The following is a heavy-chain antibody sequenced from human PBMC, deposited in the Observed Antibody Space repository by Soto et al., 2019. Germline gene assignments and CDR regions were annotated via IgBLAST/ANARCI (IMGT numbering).Heavy chain of an antibody. CDR1: GYTFASYG. Sequence: ASVKVSCKASGYTFASYGISWVRQAPGRGLEWVGWISAYNGNSNYAQKYHGRVTMTTDTSTNTAYMEMSSLRSDDTAVYYCARIADCSTTSCSFPSRFHIRGYYYYYGLDVWGQ. CDR3: ARIADCSTTSCSFPSRFHIRGYYYYYGLDV. V-gene: IGHV1-18*01. D-gene: IGHD2-2*01. J-gene: IGHJ6*02. CDR2: ISAYNGNS.